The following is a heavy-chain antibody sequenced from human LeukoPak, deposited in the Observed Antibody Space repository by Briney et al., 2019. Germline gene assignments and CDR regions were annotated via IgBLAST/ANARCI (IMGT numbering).Heavy chain of an antibody. CDR3: ARGVYIAAAQYAY. CDR2: IYYSGTT. Sequence: SETLSLTCTVSGGSISSYYWSWIRQPPGKGLEWIGYIYYSGTTNYNPSLKSRVTISIDTSKNQFSLKLSSVTAADTAVYYCARGVYIAAAQYAYWGQGTLVTVSS. CDR1: GGSISSYY. J-gene: IGHJ4*02. V-gene: IGHV4-59*01. D-gene: IGHD6-13*01.